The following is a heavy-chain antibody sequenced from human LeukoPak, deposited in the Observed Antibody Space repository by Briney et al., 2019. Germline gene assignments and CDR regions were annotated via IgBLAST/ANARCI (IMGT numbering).Heavy chain of an antibody. Sequence: PGGSLRLSCAASGFTFSSYEMNWVRQAPGKGLEWVSYISSSGSTIYYADSVKGRFTISRDNAKNSLYLQMNSLRAEDTAVYYCAKRDGGWSAEYIQDWGQGTLVTVSS. J-gene: IGHJ1*01. D-gene: IGHD6-19*01. CDR3: AKRDGGWSAEYIQD. CDR2: ISSSGSTI. CDR1: GFTFSSYE. V-gene: IGHV3-48*03.